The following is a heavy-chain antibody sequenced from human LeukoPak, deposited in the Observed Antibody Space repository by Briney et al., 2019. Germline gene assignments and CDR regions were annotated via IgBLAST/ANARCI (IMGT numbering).Heavy chain of an antibody. CDR2: SGSGGST. CDR1: GYSFTSYW. J-gene: IGHJ4*02. CDR3: AKDFWSGYYPTY. D-gene: IGHD3-3*01. V-gene: IGHV3-23*01. Sequence: GESLKISCKGSGYSFTSYWIGWVRHPPGKGLEWVSGSGSGGSTYYADSVKGRFTISRDNSKNTLFLQMNSLRAEDTVVYYCAKDFWSGYYPTYWGQGTLVTVSS.